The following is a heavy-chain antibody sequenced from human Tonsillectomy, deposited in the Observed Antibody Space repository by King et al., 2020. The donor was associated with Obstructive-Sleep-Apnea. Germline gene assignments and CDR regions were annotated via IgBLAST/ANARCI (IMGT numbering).Heavy chain of an antibody. CDR1: GGSISSYY. J-gene: IGHJ4*02. Sequence: QLQESGPGLVKPLETLSLTCAVSGGSISSYYWNCIRQPPGKGLEWIGNIFYIGITNYNPSLRSRVTVSVDTSKTQCSLRLTSVTAADTAVYYCARGYNSFDYWGQGTLVTVSS. D-gene: IGHD5-18*01. CDR3: ARGYNSFDY. V-gene: IGHV4-59*01. CDR2: IFYIGIT.